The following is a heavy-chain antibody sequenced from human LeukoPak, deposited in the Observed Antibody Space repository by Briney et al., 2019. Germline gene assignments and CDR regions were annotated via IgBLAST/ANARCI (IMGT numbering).Heavy chain of an antibody. CDR1: GFTFSSYE. CDR2: ISSSGSTI. Sequence: GGSLRLSCAASGFTFSSYEMNWVHQAPGKGLEWVSYISSSGSTIYYADSVKGRFTISRDNAKNSLYLQMNSLRAEDTAVYYCASSGWYGDYFDYWGQGTLVTVSS. J-gene: IGHJ4*02. D-gene: IGHD6-19*01. V-gene: IGHV3-48*03. CDR3: ASSGWYGDYFDY.